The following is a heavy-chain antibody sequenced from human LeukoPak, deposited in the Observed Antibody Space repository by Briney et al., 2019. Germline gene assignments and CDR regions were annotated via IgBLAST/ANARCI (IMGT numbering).Heavy chain of an antibody. J-gene: IGHJ6*03. Sequence: GGSLRLSCAASGFTFSNAWMSWVRQAPGKGLEWVGRIKSKTDSVTTDYAAPVKGRFTISRDDSKNTLYLQMNSLKTEDTAVYYCTTDGYCSGGSCDSTGYYYYMDVWGKGTTVTVSS. CDR2: IKSKTDSVTT. CDR3: TTDGYCSGGSCDSTGYYYYMDV. CDR1: GFTFSNAW. D-gene: IGHD2-15*01. V-gene: IGHV3-15*01.